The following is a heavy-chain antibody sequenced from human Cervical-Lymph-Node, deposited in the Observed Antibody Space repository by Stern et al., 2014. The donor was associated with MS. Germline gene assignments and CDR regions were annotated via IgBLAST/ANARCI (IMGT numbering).Heavy chain of an antibody. CDR1: GFTFSSSI. J-gene: IGHJ4*02. V-gene: IGHV3-48*02. CDR3: ARGRGSYYLDF. CDR2: INSRGSTV. D-gene: IGHD3-10*01. Sequence: VQLVESGAGLVQPGGSLRVSCAASGFTFSSSIMKWVRQAPGHGLEWVSHINSRGSTVYYADSVRGRFTISRDNAKNSLYLQMNSLKDEDAAVYYCARGRGSYYLDFWGQGTPVTVAS.